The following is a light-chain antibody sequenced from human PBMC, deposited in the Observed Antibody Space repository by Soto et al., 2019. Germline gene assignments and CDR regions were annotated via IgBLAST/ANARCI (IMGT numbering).Light chain of an antibody. CDR2: AAS. J-gene: IGKJ4*01. CDR3: QLLNSYPFLT. V-gene: IGKV1-9*01. CDR1: QGISSY. Sequence: DIQLTQSPSFLSASVGDRVTITCRASQGISSYLAWYQQKRGKAPKLLIYAASTLQSGVPSRFSGSGSGTEVTLTISSLQPEDVATYYCQLLNSYPFLTFGGGTKVEIK.